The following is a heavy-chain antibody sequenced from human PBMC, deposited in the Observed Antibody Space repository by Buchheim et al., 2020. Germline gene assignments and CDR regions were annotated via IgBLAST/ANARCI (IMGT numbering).Heavy chain of an antibody. J-gene: IGHJ1*01. CDR3: ATPPYCSGGSCYDRRYFQH. CDR2: IYHSGSP. D-gene: IGHD2-15*01. CDR1: GGSISSGGYS. Sequence: QLQLQESGSGLVKPSQTLSLTCAVSGGSISSGGYSWSWIRQPPGKGLEWIGYIYHSGSPYFNPSLKSRVTISVDRSKNQFSLKLSSVTAADTAVYYCATPPYCSGGSCYDRRYFQHWGQGTL. V-gene: IGHV4-30-2*01.